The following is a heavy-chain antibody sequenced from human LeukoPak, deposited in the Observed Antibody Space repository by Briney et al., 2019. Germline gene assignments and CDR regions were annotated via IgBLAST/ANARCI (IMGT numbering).Heavy chain of an antibody. D-gene: IGHD1-26*01. CDR3: ARGLGSYRTNWFDP. Sequence: SSETLSLTCTVSGGSISSYYWSWIRQPPGKGLEWIGYIYYSGSTNYNPSLKSRGTISVDTSKNQFSLKLSSVTAADTAVYYCARGLGSYRTNWFDPWGQGTLVTVSS. CDR2: IYYSGST. CDR1: GGSISSYY. J-gene: IGHJ5*02. V-gene: IGHV4-59*08.